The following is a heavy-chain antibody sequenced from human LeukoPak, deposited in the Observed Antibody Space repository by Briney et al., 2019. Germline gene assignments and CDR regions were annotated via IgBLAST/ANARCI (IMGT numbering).Heavy chain of an antibody. J-gene: IGHJ4*02. CDR2: ISDSGGST. CDR3: AKRGVGDSYLYYFDY. CDR1: GFTFSISA. V-gene: IGHV3-23*01. D-gene: IGHD3-10*01. Sequence: GGSLRLSCAASGFTFSISAMSWVRQAPGKGLEWVSGISDSGGSTYYADSLKGRFTISRDNSKNTLYLQMNSLRAEDTAVYYCAKRGVGDSYLYYFDYWGQGTLVTVSS.